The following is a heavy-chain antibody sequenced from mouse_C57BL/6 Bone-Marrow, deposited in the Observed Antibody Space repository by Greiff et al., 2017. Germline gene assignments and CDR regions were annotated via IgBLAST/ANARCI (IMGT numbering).Heavy chain of an antibody. D-gene: IGHD2-1*01. CDR3: ARPYYGSYWYFDI. J-gene: IGHJ1*03. V-gene: IGHV1-55*01. CDR2: IYPGSGST. CDR1: GYTFTSYW. Sequence: VQLQQPGAELVKPGASVKMSCKASGYTFTSYWIPWVKQRPGQGLEWIGDIYPGSGSTNYNEKFKSKATLTVDTSSSTAYMQLSSLTSEDSAVYYCARPYYGSYWYFDIWGKGATVTVSS.